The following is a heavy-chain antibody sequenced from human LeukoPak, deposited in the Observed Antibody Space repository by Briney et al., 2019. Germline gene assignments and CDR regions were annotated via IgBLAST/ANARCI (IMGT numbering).Heavy chain of an antibody. CDR2: IDWDDDK. J-gene: IGHJ4*02. Sequence: SGPALVKPTQTLTLTCTFSGCSLSTSGMCVSWIRQPPGKALEWLARIDWDDDKYYSTSLKTRLTISKDTSKNQVVLTMTNMDPVDTATYYCARTSGSRYYFDYWGQGTLVTVSS. CDR1: GCSLSTSGMC. CDR3: ARTSGSRYYFDY. D-gene: IGHD1-26*01. V-gene: IGHV2-70*11.